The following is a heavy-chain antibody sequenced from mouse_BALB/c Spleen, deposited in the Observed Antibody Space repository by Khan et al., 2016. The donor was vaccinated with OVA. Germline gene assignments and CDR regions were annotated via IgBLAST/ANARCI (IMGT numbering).Heavy chain of an antibody. V-gene: IGHV5-6-3*01. J-gene: IGHJ2*01. CDR1: GFTFNNYG. Sequence: EVELVESGGGLVQPGGSLKLSCAASGFTFNNYGMSWVRQTPDKRLELVATINSNGGSTYFPDSVKGRFTISRDNGKTTLYLQMSSLKSEDTTLYYWSRDGYYETYFDYWGQGTTLTVSS. CDR2: INSNGGST. CDR3: SRDGYYETYFDY. D-gene: IGHD2-3*01.